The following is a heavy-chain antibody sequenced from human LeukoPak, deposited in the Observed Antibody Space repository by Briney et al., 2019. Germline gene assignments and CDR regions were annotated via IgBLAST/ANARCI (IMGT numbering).Heavy chain of an antibody. CDR1: GYTFSGFY. J-gene: IGHJ6*03. Sequence: ASVKVSCKASGYTFSGFYIHWVRQAPGQGLEWIGCINPNSGVTNYAQKLQGRVTITRDTSIDTAYMQLSRLRSDDTAVYYCAKDRYGDYEAPFHYYMDAWGRGTTVTVSS. CDR3: AKDRYGDYEAPFHYYMDA. D-gene: IGHD5-12*01. V-gene: IGHV1-2*02. CDR2: INPNSGVT.